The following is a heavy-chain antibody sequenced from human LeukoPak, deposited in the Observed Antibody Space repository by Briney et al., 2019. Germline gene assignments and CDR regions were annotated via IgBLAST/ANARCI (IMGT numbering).Heavy chain of an antibody. CDR3: AKISGRPAGSDYYFEY. Sequence: GGSLRLSCAASGFTFSNSAMSWVRQAPGKGLEWVSSITDSGDSTYYADSVKGRFTISRDNSKNTLYLQVNSLRAEDTAVYYCAKISGRPAGSDYYFEYWGQGTLVTVSS. CDR2: ITDSGDST. CDR1: GFTFSNSA. J-gene: IGHJ4*02. V-gene: IGHV3-23*01. D-gene: IGHD2-2*01.